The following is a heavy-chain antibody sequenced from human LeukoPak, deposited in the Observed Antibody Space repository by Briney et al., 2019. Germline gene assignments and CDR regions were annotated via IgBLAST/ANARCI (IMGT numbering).Heavy chain of an antibody. CDR1: GGSLSGYH. Sequence: SETLSLTCTVSGGSLSGYHWSWIRQSPGQGLEWIGEIEQSGSTKNNPSLKSRVTISVDTSKNQFSLKLSSVTAAGTAVYYCARSGRWLQLRLFDYWGQGTLVTVSS. CDR2: IEQSGST. V-gene: IGHV4-34*01. D-gene: IGHD5-24*01. J-gene: IGHJ4*02. CDR3: ARSGRWLQLRLFDY.